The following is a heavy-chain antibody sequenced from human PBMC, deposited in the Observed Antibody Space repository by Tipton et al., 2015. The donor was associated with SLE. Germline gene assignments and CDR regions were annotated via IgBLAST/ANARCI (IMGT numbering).Heavy chain of an antibody. CDR1: GGSLSDYY. Sequence: TLSLTCDVYGGSLSDYYWNWIRQTPGKGLEWIGETNHSGTTHYNPSLESRVTISIDTSKNQFSLKLSSVTAADTAVYYCARVGHSLSAFDIWGQGTLVTVSS. CDR2: TNHSGTT. V-gene: IGHV4-34*01. D-gene: IGHD5-12*01. J-gene: IGHJ3*02. CDR3: ARVGHSLSAFDI.